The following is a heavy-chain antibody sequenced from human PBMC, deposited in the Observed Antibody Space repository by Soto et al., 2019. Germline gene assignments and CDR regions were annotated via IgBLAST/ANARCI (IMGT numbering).Heavy chain of an antibody. Sequence: QVQLVQSGAEVKKPGSSVKVSCKASGGTFSSYAISWVRQAPGQGLEWMGGIIPIFGTANYAQKLQGRVTIAADESTSTAHREVSSLRSEDTAVYYCARGEQWRVRQMGVDYYYSGMDVWGQGTTVTASS. D-gene: IGHD6-19*01. CDR2: IIPIFGTA. J-gene: IGHJ6*02. V-gene: IGHV1-69*12. CDR3: ARGEQWRVRQMGVDYYYSGMDV. CDR1: GGTFSSYA.